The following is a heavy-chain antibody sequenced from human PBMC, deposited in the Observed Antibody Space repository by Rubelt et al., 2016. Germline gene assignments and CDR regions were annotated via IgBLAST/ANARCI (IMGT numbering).Heavy chain of an antibody. CDR1: GFTFSEFW. V-gene: IGHV3-74*02. J-gene: IGHJ4*02. Sequence: EVQLLESGGGLVQPGGSLRLSCAASGFTFSEFWTHWVRQAPGKGLVWVSRINRDGSSIDYADSVKGRFTVSRDNAKNMVYLQMNSLRVDDTAVYYCARPTLMAYEWGQGTLVTVSS. CDR3: ARPTLMAYE. D-gene: IGHD5-24*01. CDR2: INRDGSSI.